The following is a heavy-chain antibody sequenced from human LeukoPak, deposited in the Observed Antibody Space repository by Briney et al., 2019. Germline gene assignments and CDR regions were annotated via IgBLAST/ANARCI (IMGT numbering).Heavy chain of an antibody. D-gene: IGHD1/OR15-1a*01. Sequence: GGSLRLSCAASGFTFSSFALHWVRQAPGKGLEWLAVISYDGSNTHYADSVKGRFTISRDNSKNTLYLQMNSLRVEDTAVHYCSRSTGGITATRFDYWGQGTLVTVSS. J-gene: IGHJ4*02. CDR2: ISYDGSNT. CDR1: GFTFSSFA. V-gene: IGHV3-30*04. CDR3: SRSTGGITATRFDY.